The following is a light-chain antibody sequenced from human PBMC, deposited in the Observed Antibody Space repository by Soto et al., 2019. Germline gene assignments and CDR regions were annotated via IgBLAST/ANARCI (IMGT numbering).Light chain of an antibody. CDR3: QHYDSSPLT. Sequence: EIVLTQSPGTLSLSPGERATLSCRASQSVSSSYLAWYQQKPGQAPRLLIYGASSRATGIPDRFSGSGSGTDFTLTLSRLEPEDFAVYYCQHYDSSPLTFGGGTKVEIK. CDR1: QSVSSSY. CDR2: GAS. V-gene: IGKV3-20*01. J-gene: IGKJ4*02.